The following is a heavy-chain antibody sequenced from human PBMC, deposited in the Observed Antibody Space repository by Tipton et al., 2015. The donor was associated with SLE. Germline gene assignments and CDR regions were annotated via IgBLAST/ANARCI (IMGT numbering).Heavy chain of an antibody. D-gene: IGHD2-15*01. Sequence: TLSLTCAVYGGSFSGYYWSWIRQPPRKGLAWIGEINHSGSTNYNPSLKSRVTISVDTSKNQFSLKLSSVPAADTAVYCCARGLGVVVAVAFDIWGQGTMVTVSS. CDR3: ARGLGVVVAVAFDI. CDR2: INHSGST. J-gene: IGHJ3*02. V-gene: IGHV4-34*01. CDR1: GGSFSGYY.